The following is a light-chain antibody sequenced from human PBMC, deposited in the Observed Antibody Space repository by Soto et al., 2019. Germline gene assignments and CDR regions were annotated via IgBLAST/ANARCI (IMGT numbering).Light chain of an antibody. CDR1: ISNIGAGYD. Sequence: QSILSQPPSVSGAPGQRVNISCTGSISNIGAGYDVHWYQQFPGTAPKLVIFGTSDRPSGVSDRFSGSKSGISAALAIVGLRAEDEADFYCQVWDVTSDQPVIFGGGTKLTVL. CDR3: QVWDVTSDQPVI. CDR2: GTS. J-gene: IGLJ2*01. V-gene: IGLV1-40*01.